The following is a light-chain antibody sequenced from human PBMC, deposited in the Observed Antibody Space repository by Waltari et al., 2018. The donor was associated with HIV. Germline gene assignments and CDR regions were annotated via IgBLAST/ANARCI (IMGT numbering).Light chain of an antibody. Sequence: QSALTQPAPLSGSPGQSRPIFCTGTSSYVGSYNLVSWYQQHPGEAPKLMIYEGGKRPAGVASRFSGSKSGNTASLTISGLEADEEADYYCCSYASSTTWVFGGGTRLTVL. CDR1: SSYVGSYNL. CDR2: EGG. J-gene: IGLJ2*01. CDR3: CSYASSTTWV. V-gene: IGLV2-23*01.